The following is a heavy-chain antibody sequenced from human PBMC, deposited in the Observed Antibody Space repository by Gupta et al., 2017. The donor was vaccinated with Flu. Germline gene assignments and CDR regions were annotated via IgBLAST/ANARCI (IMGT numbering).Heavy chain of an antibody. CDR1: GGSFSGYY. V-gene: IGHV4-34*01. D-gene: IGHD3-22*01. CDR2: INHSGST. J-gene: IGHJ4*02. Sequence: QVQLQQWGAGLLKPSETLSLTCAVYGGSFSGYYWSWIRQPPGKGLEWIGEINHSGSTNYNPSLKSRVTISVDTSKNQFSLKLSSVTAADTAVYYCARDHYYYDSSGYLYYWGQGTLVTVSS. CDR3: ARDHYYYDSSGYLYY.